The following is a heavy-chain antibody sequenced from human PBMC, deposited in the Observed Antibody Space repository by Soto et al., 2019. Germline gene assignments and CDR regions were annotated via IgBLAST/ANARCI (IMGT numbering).Heavy chain of an antibody. CDR3: ASRPPWDYDILTGYYKRDSNWFDP. D-gene: IGHD3-9*01. Sequence: PGGSLRLSCAASGFTFSSYSMNWVRQAPGKGLEWVSSISSSSSYIYYADSVKGRFTISRDNAKNSLYLQMNSLRAEDTAVYYCASRPPWDYDILTGYYKRDSNWFDPWGQGTLVTVSS. CDR2: ISSSSSYI. CDR1: GFTFSSYS. J-gene: IGHJ5*02. V-gene: IGHV3-21*01.